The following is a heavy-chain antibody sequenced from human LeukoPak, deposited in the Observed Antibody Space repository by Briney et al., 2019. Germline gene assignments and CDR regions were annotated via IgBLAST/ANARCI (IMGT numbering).Heavy chain of an antibody. V-gene: IGHV3-7*04. CDR1: GFTFSTYW. Sequence: GGSLRLSCAASGFTFSTYWMSWVRQAQGKGLEWVANIKQDGSEKYYVDSVKGRFTISRDNAKNSVYLQMNSLRGEDTAVYYCARGHYYFDYWGQGTLVTVSS. J-gene: IGHJ4*02. CDR2: IKQDGSEK. CDR3: ARGHYYFDY.